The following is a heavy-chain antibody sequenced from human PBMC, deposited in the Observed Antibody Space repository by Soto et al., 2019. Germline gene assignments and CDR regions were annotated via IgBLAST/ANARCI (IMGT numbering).Heavy chain of an antibody. CDR3: ARDADRVY. D-gene: IGHD5-12*01. CDR2: ISGSGSTI. J-gene: IGHJ4*02. V-gene: IGHV3-23*01. Sequence: EVQLLESGGGLVQPGGSLRLSCAASGFTFSNYAMSWVRQAPGKGLEWVSVISGSGSTIYYADSVKGRFTISRDNAKNSLYLQMNSLRAEDTAVYYCARDADRVYWGQGTLVTVSS. CDR1: GFTFSNYA.